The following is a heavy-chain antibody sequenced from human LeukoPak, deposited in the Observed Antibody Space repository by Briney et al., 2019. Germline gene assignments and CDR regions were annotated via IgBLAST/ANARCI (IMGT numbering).Heavy chain of an antibody. V-gene: IGHV3-48*01. CDR2: ISTSSSTI. D-gene: IGHD5-18*01. J-gene: IGHJ5*02. CDR3: ARGPTAMALPDNWFDP. Sequence: GGSLRLSCAASGFTFSSYSMNWVRQAPGKGLEWISYISTSSSTIYYAESVKGRFIISRDNSKNTLNLQMNSLRAEDTAVYYCARGPTAMALPDNWFDPWGQGTLVTVSS. CDR1: GFTFSSYS.